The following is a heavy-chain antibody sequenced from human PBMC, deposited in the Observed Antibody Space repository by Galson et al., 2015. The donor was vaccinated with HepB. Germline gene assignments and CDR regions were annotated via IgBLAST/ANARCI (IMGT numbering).Heavy chain of an antibody. Sequence: SGFTFTNAWMTWVRQAPGKGLEWVGRIESKTDGGTTDYAAPVRGRFTISRDDSKNTLYLQMNSLKTEDTAVYYCARRQSKSTGFFDTWGQGTLVTVSS. CDR1: GFTFTNAW. CDR3: ARRQSKSTGFFDT. J-gene: IGHJ4*02. D-gene: IGHD3-10*01. V-gene: IGHV3-15*04. CDR2: IESKTDGGTT.